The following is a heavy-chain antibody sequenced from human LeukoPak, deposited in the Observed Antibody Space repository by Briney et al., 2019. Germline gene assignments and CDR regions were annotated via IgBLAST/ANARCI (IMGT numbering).Heavy chain of an antibody. CDR2: IDPNSGGT. V-gene: IGHV1-2*06. D-gene: IGHD3-3*01. Sequence: ASVKVSCKASGYTFTGYYMHWVRQAPGQGLEWMGRIDPNSGGTNYAQKLQGRVTMTTDTSTSTAYMELRSLRSDDTAVYYCARDQAIFGVVINNWFDPWGQGTLVTVSS. CDR3: ARDQAIFGVVINNWFDP. J-gene: IGHJ5*02. CDR1: GYTFTGYY.